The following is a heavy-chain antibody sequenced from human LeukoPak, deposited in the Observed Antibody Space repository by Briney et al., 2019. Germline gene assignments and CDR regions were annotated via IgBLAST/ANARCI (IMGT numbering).Heavy chain of an antibody. J-gene: IGHJ4*02. CDR3: ARGNFLSY. Sequence: GTLSLTCTVSGGSISSYYWSWIRQPPGKGLEWIGYIYYSGSTNYNPSLKSRVTISVDTSKNQFSLKLSSVTAADTAVYYCARGNFLSYWGQGTLVTVSS. V-gene: IGHV4-59*01. CDR2: IYYSGST. D-gene: IGHD2/OR15-2a*01. CDR1: GGSISSYY.